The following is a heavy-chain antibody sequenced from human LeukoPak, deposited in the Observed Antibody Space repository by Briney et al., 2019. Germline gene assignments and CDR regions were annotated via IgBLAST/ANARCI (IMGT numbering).Heavy chain of an antibody. V-gene: IGHV3-53*01. Sequence: SGGSLRLSCAASGFTVSNSYMSWVRQAPGKGLEWVSVVYSGGSGSTYCADSVKGRFTISTDNSKNTLNLQMNSLRAEDTAVYYCAHREATSWAHDYWGQGTLVTVSS. D-gene: IGHD2-2*01. CDR3: AHREATSWAHDY. CDR2: VYSGGSGST. CDR1: GFTVSNSY. J-gene: IGHJ4*02.